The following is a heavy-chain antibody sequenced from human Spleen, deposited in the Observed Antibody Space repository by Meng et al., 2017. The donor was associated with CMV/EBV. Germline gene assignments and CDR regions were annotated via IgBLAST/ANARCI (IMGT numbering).Heavy chain of an antibody. V-gene: IGHV1-2*02. J-gene: IGHJ6*02. CDR3: ARNFDFWSGLPYYYGMDV. CDR1: GYTFTGYY. CDR2: INPNSGGT. Sequence: ASVKVSCKASGYTFTGYYMHWVRQAPGQGLEWMGWINPNSGGTNYAQKFQGRVTMTRDTSTSTAYMELSRLRSDDTAVYYCARNFDFWSGLPYYYGMDVWGQGTTVTVSS. D-gene: IGHD3-3*01.